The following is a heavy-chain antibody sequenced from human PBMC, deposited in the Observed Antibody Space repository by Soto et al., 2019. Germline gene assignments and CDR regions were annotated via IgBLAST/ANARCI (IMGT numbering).Heavy chain of an antibody. CDR3: AHIPNYYQYDWFDP. CDR2: IYWDDDK. CDR1: GFSLTTRGVG. J-gene: IGHJ5*02. Sequence: QITLKESGPTLVKPTQTLTLTCTFSGFSLTTRGVGVGWIRQPPGKALECLALIYWDDDKRYSPSLQSRLSIPQDTSKNQLVLTMTNVDPVDTATYYCAHIPNYYQYDWFDPWGQGTLVSVSS. D-gene: IGHD3-16*01. V-gene: IGHV2-5*02.